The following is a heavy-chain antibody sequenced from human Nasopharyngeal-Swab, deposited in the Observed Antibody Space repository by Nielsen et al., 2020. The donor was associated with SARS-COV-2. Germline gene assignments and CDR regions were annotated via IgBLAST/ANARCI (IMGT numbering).Heavy chain of an antibody. V-gene: IGHV3-15*01. CDR2: IKSKTDGGAT. D-gene: IGHD3-22*01. CDR3: TALRSYYYDSTDPSGY. Sequence: WIRQPPGKGLEWVGRIKSKTDGGATDYAAPVKGRFTISRDDSKNTLCLQMNSLKTEDTAVYYCTALRSYYYDSTDPSGYWGQGTLVTVSS. J-gene: IGHJ4*02.